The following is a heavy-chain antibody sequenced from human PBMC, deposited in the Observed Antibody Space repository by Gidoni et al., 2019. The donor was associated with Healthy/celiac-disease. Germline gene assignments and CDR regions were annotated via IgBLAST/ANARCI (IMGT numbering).Heavy chain of an antibody. CDR1: GFTFSSYG. CDR2: ISYDGGNK. V-gene: IGHV3-30*18. J-gene: IGHJ2*01. Sequence: QVQLVESGGGVVQPGRSLRLSCAASGFTFSSYGMHWVRQAPGKGLEWVAVISYDGGNKYYADSVKGRFTISRDNSKNTLYLQMNSLRAEDTAVYYCAKVAAAARHWYFDLWGRGTLVTVSS. CDR3: AKVAAAARHWYFDL. D-gene: IGHD6-13*01.